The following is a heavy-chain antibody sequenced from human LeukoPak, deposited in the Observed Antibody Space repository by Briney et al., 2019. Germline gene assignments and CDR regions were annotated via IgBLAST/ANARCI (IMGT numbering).Heavy chain of an antibody. Sequence: GGSLRLSCSASGFTVSSAYMSWVRQAPGKGLEWVSIIFSGVSTYYADSVKGRFTISRDNSKNTLYLQMNSLRAEDTAVYYCAKDGGPTVVNPLPDYWGQGTLVTVSS. CDR3: AKDGGPTVVNPLPDY. J-gene: IGHJ4*02. V-gene: IGHV3-53*01. D-gene: IGHD4-23*01. CDR1: GFTVSSAY. CDR2: IFSGVST.